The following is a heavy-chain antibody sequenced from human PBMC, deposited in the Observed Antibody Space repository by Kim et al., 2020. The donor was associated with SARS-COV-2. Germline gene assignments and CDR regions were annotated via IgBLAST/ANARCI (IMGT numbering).Heavy chain of an antibody. CDR1: GHFFTRDS. CDR2: IDCGNGNT. D-gene: IGHD3-16*01. Sequence: ASVKVSCKTSGHFFTRDSIHWVRQAPGQGLEWMGGIDCGNGNTIYSQKCQGRVTFPTDTSASTAYMELSCLRSEDSAAYYCLGGFQFNYWGLGTLVSV. J-gene: IGHJ4*02. V-gene: IGHV1-3*01. CDR3: LGGFQFNY.